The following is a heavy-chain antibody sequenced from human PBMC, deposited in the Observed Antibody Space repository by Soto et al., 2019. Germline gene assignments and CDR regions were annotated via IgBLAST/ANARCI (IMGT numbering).Heavy chain of an antibody. CDR3: AKYYDFWSGYLPGYGMDV. J-gene: IGHJ6*02. D-gene: IGHD3-3*01. CDR1: GFTFSSYA. CDR2: ISGSGGST. V-gene: IGHV3-23*01. Sequence: GGSLRLSCAASGFTFSSYAMSWVRQAPGKGLEWVSAISGSGGSTYYADSVKGRFTISRDNSKNTLYLQMNSLRAEDTAVYYCAKYYDFWSGYLPGYGMDVWGQGTTVTVSS.